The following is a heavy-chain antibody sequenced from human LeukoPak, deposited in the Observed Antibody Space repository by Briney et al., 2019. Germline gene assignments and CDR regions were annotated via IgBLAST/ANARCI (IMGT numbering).Heavy chain of an antibody. Sequence: SETLSLTCTVSGGSISSYYWSWIRQPPGKGLEWIGYIYYSGSTNYNPSLKSRVTISVDTSKNQFSLKLSSVTAADTAVYYCARGGGGYSWYFDLWGRGTLVTVSS. CDR1: GGSISSYY. CDR3: ARGGGGYSWYFDL. D-gene: IGHD5-12*01. V-gene: IGHV4-59*01. J-gene: IGHJ2*01. CDR2: IYYSGST.